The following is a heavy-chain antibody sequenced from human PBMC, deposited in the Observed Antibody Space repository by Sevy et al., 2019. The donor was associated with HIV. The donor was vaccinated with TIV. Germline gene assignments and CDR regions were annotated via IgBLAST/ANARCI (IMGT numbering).Heavy chain of an antibody. CDR1: GGSISSYY. V-gene: IGHV4-4*07. Sequence: SQTLSLTCTVSGGSISSYYWSWIRQPAGKGLEWIGRIYTTGGTNYNPSLKSRVTMSVDTSKKQFSMKLSSVTAADTAVYYCARDQTITFGGAHYFDYWGQGTLVTVSS. CDR2: IYTTGGT. CDR3: ARDQTITFGGAHYFDY. D-gene: IGHD3-16*01. J-gene: IGHJ4*02.